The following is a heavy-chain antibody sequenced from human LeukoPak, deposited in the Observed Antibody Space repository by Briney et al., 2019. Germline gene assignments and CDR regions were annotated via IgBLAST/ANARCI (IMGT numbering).Heavy chain of an antibody. D-gene: IGHD6-19*01. CDR1: GFTFSTYS. CDR3: AKYNSGWSFDY. J-gene: IGHJ4*02. Sequence: PGGSLRLSCAAAGFTFSTYSMNWVRQAPGKGLEWVSYISSSSSTIYYADSVKGRFTISRDNAKNSLYLQMHYLRDEDTALYYCAKYNSGWSFDYWGQGTLVTFSS. CDR2: ISSSSSTI. V-gene: IGHV3-48*02.